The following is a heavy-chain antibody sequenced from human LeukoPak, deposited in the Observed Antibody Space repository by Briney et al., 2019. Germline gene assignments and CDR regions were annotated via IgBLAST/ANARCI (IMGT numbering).Heavy chain of an antibody. J-gene: IGHJ5*02. CDR2: IRFDGSEK. CDR1: GFTFSDYG. D-gene: IGHD3-22*01. Sequence: GGSLRLSCAASGFTFSDYGMHWVRQAPGKGLEWVAFIRFDGSEKHFADSVKGRFTISRDNSKNTLYLQMNSLRAEDAAMYYCAKDMSYYYDSSAFYGELGSWGRGTLVTVSP. CDR3: AKDMSYYYDSSAFYGELGS. V-gene: IGHV3-30*02.